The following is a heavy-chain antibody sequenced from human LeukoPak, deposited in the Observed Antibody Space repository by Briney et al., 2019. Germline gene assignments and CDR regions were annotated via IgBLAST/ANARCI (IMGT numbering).Heavy chain of an antibody. CDR3: ARRGTIRGEIRYYRPYYFDS. Sequence: SETLSLTCTVSGGSISSSNYYWSWIRQPPGKGLEWIGENNHSGSTKYNPSLKTRVTISVDTSKNQFSLKLSSVTAADTAMYYCARRGTIRGEIRYYRPYYFDSWGQGTLVTVSS. J-gene: IGHJ4*02. V-gene: IGHV4-39*01. D-gene: IGHD3-10*01. CDR2: NNHSGST. CDR1: GGSISSSNYY.